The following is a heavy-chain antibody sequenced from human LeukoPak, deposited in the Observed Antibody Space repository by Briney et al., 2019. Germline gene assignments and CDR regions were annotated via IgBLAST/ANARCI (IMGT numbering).Heavy chain of an antibody. D-gene: IGHD3-3*01. J-gene: IGHJ6*03. CDR2: IRSKAYGGTT. CDR1: GFTFGDYA. V-gene: IGHV3-49*04. Sequence: PGGSLRLSCTASGFTFGDYAMSWVRQAPGKGLEWVGFIRSKAYGGTTEYAASVKGRFTISRDDSKSIAYLQMNSLKTEDTAVYYCTSSWDDFWSGNCYYYMDVWGKGTTVTVSS. CDR3: TSSWDDFWSGNCYYYMDV.